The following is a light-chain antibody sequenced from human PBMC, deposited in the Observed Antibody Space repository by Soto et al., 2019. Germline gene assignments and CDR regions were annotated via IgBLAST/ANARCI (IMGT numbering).Light chain of an antibody. J-gene: IGLJ1*01. CDR2: DVI. V-gene: IGLV2-14*03. CDR1: SSDIGDYNY. Sequence: QSALTQPASVSGSPGQSITISCTGTSSDIGDYNYVAWYQQYPGKAPKLIIYDVINRPSGVSHRFSGSKSGNTASLTISGLQAEDEADYYCSSYTSTTAYVFGTGTKLTVL. CDR3: SSYTSTTAYV.